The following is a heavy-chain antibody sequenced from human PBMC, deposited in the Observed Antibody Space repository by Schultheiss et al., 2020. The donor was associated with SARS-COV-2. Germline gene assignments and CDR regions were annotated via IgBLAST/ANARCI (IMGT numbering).Heavy chain of an antibody. CDR3: ARVEPSAIPV. CDR2: IWYDGSHE. Sequence: GGSLRLSCVVSGFTFSSYGMHWVRQAPGKGLEWLAVIWYDGSHEYYADSVKGRFTISRDNSENTLFLQMNSLRAEDTAVYFCARVEPSAIPVWGQGTLVTVSS. V-gene: IGHV3-33*08. D-gene: IGHD2-2*02. CDR1: GFTFSSYG. J-gene: IGHJ4*02.